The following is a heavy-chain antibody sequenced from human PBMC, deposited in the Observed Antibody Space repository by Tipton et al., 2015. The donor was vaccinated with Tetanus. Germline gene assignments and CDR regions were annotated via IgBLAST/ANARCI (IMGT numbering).Heavy chain of an antibody. J-gene: IGHJ5*02. CDR1: GFTVSSNY. V-gene: IGHV3-53*01. Sequence: LSLTCAASGFTVSSNYMSWVRQAPGKGLEWVSVIYSGGNTYYADSVKGRFTISRDNSQNTLFLQMSSLRAEDTAVYYCARSGYSNGLRWFDPWGQETLATVSS. CDR3: ARSGYSNGLRWFDP. CDR2: IYSGGNT. D-gene: IGHD5-18*01.